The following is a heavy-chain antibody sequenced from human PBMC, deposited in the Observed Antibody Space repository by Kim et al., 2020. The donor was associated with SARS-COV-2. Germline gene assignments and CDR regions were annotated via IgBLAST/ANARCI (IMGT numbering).Heavy chain of an antibody. D-gene: IGHD2-15*01. CDR3: ARGEFRSCSGGSCYLDY. V-gene: IGHV4-31*02. Sequence: LKSRVTRSVDTSKNQFSLKLSSVTAADTAVYYCARGEFRSCSGGSCYLDYWGQGTLVTVSS. J-gene: IGHJ4*02.